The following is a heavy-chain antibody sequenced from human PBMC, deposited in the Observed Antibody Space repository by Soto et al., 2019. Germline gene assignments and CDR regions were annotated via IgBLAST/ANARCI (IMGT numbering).Heavy chain of an antibody. Sequence: SESLSLTCSVSGASISSFNWNWVRQPAGKGPEWVGRLNIAGNINYNPSLKSRITMSMDTSKNQISLHLRSVTAADTAIYYCARDRGVYTSSCFWYFSHWGHGTLVTVPS. CDR3: ARDRGVYTSSCFWYFSH. CDR1: GASISSFN. D-gene: IGHD6-19*01. V-gene: IGHV4-4*07. J-gene: IGHJ2*01. CDR2: LNIAGNI.